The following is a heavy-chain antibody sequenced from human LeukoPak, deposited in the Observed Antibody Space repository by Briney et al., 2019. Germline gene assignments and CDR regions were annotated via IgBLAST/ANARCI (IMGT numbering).Heavy chain of an antibody. CDR1: GGSISSSSYY. V-gene: IGHV4-39*07. J-gene: IGHJ4*02. CDR3: ARDHDSSGYYFDY. Sequence: PSETLSLTCTVSGGSISSSSYYWGWIRQPPGKGLEWIGSIYYSGSTYYNPSLKSRVTISVDTSKNQFSLKLSSVTAADTAVYYCARDHDSSGYYFDYWGQGTLVTVFS. CDR2: IYYSGST. D-gene: IGHD3-22*01.